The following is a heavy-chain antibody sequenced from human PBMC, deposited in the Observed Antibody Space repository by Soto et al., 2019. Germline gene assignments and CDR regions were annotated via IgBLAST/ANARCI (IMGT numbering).Heavy chain of an antibody. J-gene: IGHJ4*02. V-gene: IGHV1-2*02. CDR3: ARGAILTGPSHPFDY. CDR1: GYTFTDYY. CDR2: INPNSGDK. D-gene: IGHD3-9*01. Sequence: VSVKVSCKAYGYTFTDYYMHWVRQAPGQGLEWMGWINPNSGDKRYAQKFQVRVTMTRDTSINTAYMEMSSLRSDDTAVYYCARGAILTGPSHPFDYWGQGTLVTVSS.